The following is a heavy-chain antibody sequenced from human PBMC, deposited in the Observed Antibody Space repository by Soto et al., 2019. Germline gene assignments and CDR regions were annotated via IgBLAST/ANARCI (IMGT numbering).Heavy chain of an antibody. D-gene: IGHD5-12*01. V-gene: IGHV5-10-1*01. J-gene: IGHJ6*02. CDR3: AWLGYDYSLAGMDV. CDR2: IDPSDSST. CDR1: GYSFTSYW. Sequence: PGESLKISCKGSGYSFTSYWINWVRQMPGKGLERMGKIDPSDSSTPYSPSFQGHVTISADKSITTAYLQWRSLKASDTAMYYCAWLGYDYSLAGMDVWGQGTTGTVAS.